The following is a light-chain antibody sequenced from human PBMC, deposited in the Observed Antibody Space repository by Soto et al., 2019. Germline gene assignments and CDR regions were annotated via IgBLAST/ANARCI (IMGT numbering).Light chain of an antibody. V-gene: IGKV3-20*01. CDR2: GAS. Sequence: EIVLTQSPGTLSLSPLEIATLSCRASQSVSNSFLAWYQQAPGQAPRLLIYGASSRATGIPDRFSGSGSGTDFTLTISRLEPEDFALYFCHQYGSSPATFGQGTKVDIK. J-gene: IGKJ1*01. CDR1: QSVSNSF. CDR3: HQYGSSPAT.